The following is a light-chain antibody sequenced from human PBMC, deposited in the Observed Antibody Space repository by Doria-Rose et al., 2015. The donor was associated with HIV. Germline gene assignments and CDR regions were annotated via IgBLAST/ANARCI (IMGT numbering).Light chain of an antibody. V-gene: IGKV1-8*01. CDR3: QQYCSYPPT. CDR2: AAS. Sequence: AIRMTQSPSSLSASTGDRVTITCRASQDISNYLAWYQQKPGKAPKLLIYAASTLQSGVPSRFSGSGSGTDFTLTISYLQSEDFATYYCQQYCSYPPTFGQGTKVEVK. CDR1: QDISNY. J-gene: IGKJ1*01.